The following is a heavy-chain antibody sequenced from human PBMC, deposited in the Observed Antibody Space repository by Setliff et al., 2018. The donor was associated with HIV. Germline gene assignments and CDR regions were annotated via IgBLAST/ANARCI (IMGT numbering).Heavy chain of an antibody. Sequence: SDTLSLTCAVSDGSISTYYWSWIRQPPGRGLEWIGYIYYSGITNYSPSLKSRVTLLVDTSKNQFSLRLSSVTAADTAVYFCARGDYDSGGYYFDKWGQGALVTVSS. CDR1: DGSISTYY. J-gene: IGHJ4*02. CDR2: IYYSGIT. V-gene: IGHV4-59*01. D-gene: IGHD3-22*01. CDR3: ARGDYDSGGYYFDK.